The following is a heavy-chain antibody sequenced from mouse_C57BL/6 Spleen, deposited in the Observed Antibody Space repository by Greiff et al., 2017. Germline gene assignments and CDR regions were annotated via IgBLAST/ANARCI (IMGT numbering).Heavy chain of an antibody. J-gene: IGHJ2*01. CDR1: GLTFSDYY. CDR3: AREGVLRSCDY. D-gene: IGHD1-1*01. Sequence: DVKLQESEGGLVQPGSSMKLSCPASGLTFSDYYMAWVRQVPEKGLEWVANINYDGSSTYYLDSLKSRFIISRDNAKNILHLQMSSQKSEDTATYYCAREGVLRSCDYWGQGTTLTVSS. CDR2: INYDGSST. V-gene: IGHV5-16*01.